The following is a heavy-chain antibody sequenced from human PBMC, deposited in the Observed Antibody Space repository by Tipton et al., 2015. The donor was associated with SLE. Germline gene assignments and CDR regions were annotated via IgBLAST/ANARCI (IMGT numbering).Heavy chain of an antibody. CDR3: ARHLGVWGELSLEY. J-gene: IGHJ4*02. CDR2: IYYSGTT. CDR1: AGSTSKSY. D-gene: IGHD3-16*02. Sequence: TLSLTCTVSAGSTSKSYWSWIRQSPGKGLEWIGYIYYSGTTNYNPSLKSRVTISVDTSKNQFSLNLNSATAADTAVYYCARHLGVWGELSLEYWGQGTLVTVSS. V-gene: IGHV4-59*08.